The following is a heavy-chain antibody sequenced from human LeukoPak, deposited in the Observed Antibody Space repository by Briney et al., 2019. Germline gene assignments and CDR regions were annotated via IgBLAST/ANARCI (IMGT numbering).Heavy chain of an antibody. CDR2: ISGSGGST. V-gene: IGHV3-23*01. D-gene: IGHD2-15*01. J-gene: IGHJ6*03. Sequence: PGGSLRLSCAASGFTFSSYGMSWVRQAPGKGLEWVSAISGSGGSTYYADSVKGRFTISRDNSKNTLYLQMNSLRAEDTAVYYCAKDPFGWYCSGGSCYNPSERYYYYYYMDVWGKGTTVTISS. CDR1: GFTFSSYG. CDR3: AKDPFGWYCSGGSCYNPSERYYYYYYMDV.